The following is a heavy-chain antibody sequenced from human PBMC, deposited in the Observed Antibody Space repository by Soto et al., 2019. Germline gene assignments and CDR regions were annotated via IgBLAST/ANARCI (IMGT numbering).Heavy chain of an antibody. J-gene: IGHJ6*02. D-gene: IGHD3-3*02. V-gene: IGHV3-74*01. CDR1: GFTFSSYW. CDR2: INSDGSST. CDR3: VRPPFLYYYYYGMDV. Sequence: PGGSLRLSCAASGFTFSSYWMHWVRQAPGKGPVWVSRINSDGSSTSYADSVKGRFTISRDNAKNTLYLQMNSLRAEDTAVYYCVRPPFLYYYYYGMDVWGQGTTVTVSS.